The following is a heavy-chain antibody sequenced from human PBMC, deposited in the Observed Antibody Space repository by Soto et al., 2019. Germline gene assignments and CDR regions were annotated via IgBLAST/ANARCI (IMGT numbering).Heavy chain of an antibody. J-gene: IGHJ4*02. CDR1: GFTFNIYS. CDR2: ITSDTTTI. Sequence: EVQLVESGGGLVQPGGSLRLSCAASGFTFNIYSMNWVRQAPGKGLEWVSYITSDTTTIHYADSVRGRFTISRENAENSLFLQMNSLRDEDTAAYYCARSVAGHFDYWGQGALVTVSS. CDR3: ARSVAGHFDY. V-gene: IGHV3-48*02. D-gene: IGHD6-19*01.